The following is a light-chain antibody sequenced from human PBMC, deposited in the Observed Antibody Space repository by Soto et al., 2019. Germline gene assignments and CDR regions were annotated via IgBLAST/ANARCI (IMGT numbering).Light chain of an antibody. Sequence: DIQMTQSPSSLSASVGDRVTITCRASQSISSYLNWYQQTPGKAPKLLIYAASSLQSGVPPRFRGSRSWAAFTLTISSLQPEDFATYYCQQSYSTPPHTFGGGTKVEIK. CDR2: AAS. CDR1: QSISSY. CDR3: QQSYSTPPHT. V-gene: IGKV1-39*01. J-gene: IGKJ4*01.